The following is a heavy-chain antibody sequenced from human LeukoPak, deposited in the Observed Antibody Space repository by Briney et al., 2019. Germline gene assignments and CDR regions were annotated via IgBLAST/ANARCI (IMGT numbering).Heavy chain of an antibody. Sequence: SCKASGYTFTSYAMHWVRQAPGKGLEWVAVISYDGSNKYYAGSVKGRFTISRDNSKNTLYLQMNSLRAEDTAVYYCARADQYSSGWYFDYWGQGTLVTVSS. CDR2: ISYDGSNK. D-gene: IGHD6-19*01. J-gene: IGHJ4*02. CDR3: ARADQYSSGWYFDY. V-gene: IGHV3-30-3*01. CDR1: GYTFTSYA.